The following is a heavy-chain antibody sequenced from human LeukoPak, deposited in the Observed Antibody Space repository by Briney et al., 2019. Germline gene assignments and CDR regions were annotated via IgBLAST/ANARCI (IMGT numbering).Heavy chain of an antibody. CDR3: AKDGPRCEHGSSYYYMDV. J-gene: IGHJ6*03. D-gene: IGHD2-8*01. CDR1: GFTFSSYA. CDR2: ISGSGGRT. V-gene: IGHV3-23*01. Sequence: GGSLRLSCAASGFTFSSYAMSWVRQAPGKGLEWVSAISGSGGRTNHGDSVKGRFTIYRDNSKNTLYLQMNSLRAEDTAVYYCAKDGPRCEHGSSYYYMDVWGKGTTVTVSS.